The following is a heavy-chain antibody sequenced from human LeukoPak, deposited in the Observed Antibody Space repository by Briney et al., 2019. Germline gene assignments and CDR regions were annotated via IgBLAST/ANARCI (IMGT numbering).Heavy chain of an antibody. V-gene: IGHV4-31*03. CDR1: GGSISSGGYY. D-gene: IGHD2-15*01. Sequence: SETLSLTCTVSGGSISSGGYYWSWIRQHPGKGLEWIGYIYYSGSTYYNPSLKSRVTISVDTSKNQFSLKLSSVTAADTAVYYCAREYSGYFDYWGQGTLVTVSS. J-gene: IGHJ4*02. CDR3: AREYSGYFDY. CDR2: IYYSGST.